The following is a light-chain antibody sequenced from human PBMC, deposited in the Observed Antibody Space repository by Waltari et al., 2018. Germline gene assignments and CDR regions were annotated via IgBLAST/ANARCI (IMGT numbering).Light chain of an antibody. Sequence: DIMITQSPASVSVSLGSRATVTCSSSQNILSSSDNKNYLVWYQQKPGQPPKLLISWASTRESGVPDRFSGSGSGTDFTLTISSLQAEDVAVYYCQQCYHLPSFGGGTRVEIK. CDR2: WAS. CDR1: QNILSSSDNKNY. CDR3: QQCYHLPS. J-gene: IGKJ4*01. V-gene: IGKV4-1*01.